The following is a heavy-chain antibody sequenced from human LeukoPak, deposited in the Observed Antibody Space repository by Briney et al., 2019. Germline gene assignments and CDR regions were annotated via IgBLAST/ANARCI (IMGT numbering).Heavy chain of an antibody. CDR1: GYSFTSYW. D-gene: IGHD2-15*01. CDR2: SYPGDSDT. V-gene: IGHV5-51*01. J-gene: IGHJ3*02. CDR3: ARLGGGSSDAFDI. Sequence: GESLKISRKGSGYSFTSYWIGWVRQMPGKSLEWVGISYPGDSDTRYSPSFQGQVTISADKSISTAYLQWGSLKASDTAMYYCARLGGGSSDAFDIWGQGTMVTVSS.